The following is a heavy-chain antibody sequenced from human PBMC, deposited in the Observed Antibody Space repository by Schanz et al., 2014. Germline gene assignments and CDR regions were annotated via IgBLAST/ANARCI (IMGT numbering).Heavy chain of an antibody. Sequence: QVQLVQSGAEVTKPGSSVKVSCKASRSTFSSFGINWLRQAPGQGLEWMGRIIPSLGIANYAQKFQGRVTITADKSAFTAYMDVSSLRSEDTAVYYCARGSPENMIRGELDYWGQGALVTVSS. CDR2: IIPSLGIA. CDR3: ARGSPENMIRGELDY. J-gene: IGHJ4*02. CDR1: RSTFSSFG. D-gene: IGHD3-10*01. V-gene: IGHV1-69*04.